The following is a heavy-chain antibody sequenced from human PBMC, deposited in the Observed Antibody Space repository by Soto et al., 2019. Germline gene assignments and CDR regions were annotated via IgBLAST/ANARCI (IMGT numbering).Heavy chain of an antibody. D-gene: IGHD3-10*01. CDR1: GGTFSSYA. Sequence: QVQLVQSGAEVKKPGSSVKVSCKASGGTFSSYAISWVRQAPGQGLEWMGGLILIFGTANYEQKFQGRATITADDSTRTAYMEMSSLRFEDTDVYYCERESPYGSGSGWFDYWGQGTLVTVSS. J-gene: IGHJ5*01. CDR2: LILIFGTA. V-gene: IGHV1-69*01. CDR3: ERESPYGSGSGWFDY.